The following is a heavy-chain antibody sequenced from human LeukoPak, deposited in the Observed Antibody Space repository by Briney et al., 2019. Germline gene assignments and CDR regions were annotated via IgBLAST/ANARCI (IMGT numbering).Heavy chain of an antibody. CDR1: GYTLTELS. Sequence: ASVKVSCKVSGYTLTELSMHWVRQAPGKGLEWMGGFDPEDGETIYAQKFQGRVTMTEDTSTDTAYMELRSLRSEDTAVYYCATDTVFRYCSGGSCSTYYYYMDVWGKGTTVTVSS. CDR2: FDPEDGET. V-gene: IGHV1-24*01. D-gene: IGHD2-15*01. CDR3: ATDTVFRYCSGGSCSTYYYYMDV. J-gene: IGHJ6*03.